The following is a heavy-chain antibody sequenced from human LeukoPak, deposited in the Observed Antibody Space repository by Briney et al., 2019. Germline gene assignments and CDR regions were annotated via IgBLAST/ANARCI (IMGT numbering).Heavy chain of an antibody. J-gene: IGHJ4*02. CDR3: AREARPSRDYGDYVDPIV. CDR1: GFTFSSYS. V-gene: IGHV3-21*01. Sequence: GGSLRLSCAASGFTFSSYSMNWVRRAPGKGLEWVSSISSSGSHIYYTDSVKGRFTISRDNAKNSLYLQMNSLRVEDTAVYYCAREARPSRDYGDYVDPIVWGRGTLVTVSS. D-gene: IGHD4-17*01. CDR2: ISSSGSHI.